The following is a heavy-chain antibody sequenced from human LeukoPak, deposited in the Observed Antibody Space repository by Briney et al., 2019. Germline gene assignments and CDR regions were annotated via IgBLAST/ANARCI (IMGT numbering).Heavy chain of an antibody. D-gene: IGHD4-23*01. CDR2: IYYTAEI. CDR1: GFSLDSWGMG. V-gene: IGHV2-5*01. Sequence: SGPTLVNPTQTLTLTFTFSGFSLDSWGMGVAWIRQPPGKTLEWLGTIYYTAEIRYSQSLKTRLTIAKDTSKNQVFLMMTNMDPVDTATYYCAQYPDYGGDYDAFDVWGQGTMVTVSS. J-gene: IGHJ3*01. CDR3: AQYPDYGGDYDAFDV.